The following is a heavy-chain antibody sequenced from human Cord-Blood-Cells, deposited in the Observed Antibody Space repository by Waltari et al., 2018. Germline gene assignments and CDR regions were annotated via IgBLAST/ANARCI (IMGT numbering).Heavy chain of an antibody. J-gene: IGHJ6*03. CDR3: AKSSLYNWNDFYYYYYMDV. CDR1: GFTFSSYG. V-gene: IGHV3-30*18. D-gene: IGHD1-1*01. CDR2: ISYDGSNK. Sequence: QVQLVESGGGVVQPGRSLRLSCADAGFTFSSYGMPWVRQAPGKGLEWVAVISYDGSNKYYADSVKGRFTISRDNSKNTLYLQMNSLRAEDTAVYYCAKSSLYNWNDFYYYYYMDVWGKGTTVTVSS.